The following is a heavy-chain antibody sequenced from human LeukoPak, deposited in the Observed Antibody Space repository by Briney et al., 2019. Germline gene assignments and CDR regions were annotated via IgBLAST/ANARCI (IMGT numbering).Heavy chain of an antibody. V-gene: IGHV4-61*02. CDR2: IYTSGST. D-gene: IGHD4-17*01. Sequence: SETLSLTCTVSGGSISSSSYYWSWIRQPAGKGLEWIGRIYTSGSTNYNPSLKSRVTISVDTSKNQFSLKLSSVTAADTAVYYCARAHTTVTRFNYYYYMDVWGKGTTVTVSS. CDR1: GGSISSSSYY. J-gene: IGHJ6*03. CDR3: ARAHTTVTRFNYYYYMDV.